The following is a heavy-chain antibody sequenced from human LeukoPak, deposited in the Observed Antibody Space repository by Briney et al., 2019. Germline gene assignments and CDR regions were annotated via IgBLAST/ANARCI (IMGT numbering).Heavy chain of an antibody. CDR3: ARVTLDTAIQNWFDP. Sequence: ASVKVSCKASGYTFTSYAMHWVRQAPGRRLEWMGWINPNSGGTNYAQKFQGRVTMTRDTSISTAYMELSRLRSDDTAVYYCARVTLDTAIQNWFDPWGQGTLVTVSS. J-gene: IGHJ5*02. CDR1: GYTFTSYA. V-gene: IGHV1-2*02. D-gene: IGHD5-18*01. CDR2: INPNSGGT.